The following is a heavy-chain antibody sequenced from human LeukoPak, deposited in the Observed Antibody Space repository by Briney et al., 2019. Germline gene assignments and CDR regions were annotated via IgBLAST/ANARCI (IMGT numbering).Heavy chain of an antibody. J-gene: IGHJ5*02. CDR2: ISYDGSNK. CDR3: ARAAYSYGYGGFDP. CDR1: GFTFSSYA. V-gene: IGHV3-30*04. D-gene: IGHD5-18*01. Sequence: GGSLRLSCSASGFTFSSYAMHGVRQAPGRGLEWVAVISYDGSNKYYADSVKGRFTISRDNSKNTLYLQMNSLRAEDTAVYYCARAAYSYGYGGFDPWGQGTLVTVSS.